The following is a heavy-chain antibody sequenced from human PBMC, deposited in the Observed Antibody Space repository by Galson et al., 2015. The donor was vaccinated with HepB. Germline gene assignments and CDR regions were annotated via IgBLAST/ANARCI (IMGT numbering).Heavy chain of an antibody. CDR3: ARAATYYDFWSEFDY. CDR2: IKQDGSEK. D-gene: IGHD3-3*01. Sequence: PLRLSCAASGFTFSSYWMSWVRQAPGKGLEWVANIKQDGSEKYYVDSVKGRFTISRDNAKNSLYLQMNSLRVEDTAVYYCARAATYYDFWSEFDYWGQGTLVTVSS. V-gene: IGHV3-7*01. CDR1: GFTFSSYW. J-gene: IGHJ4*02.